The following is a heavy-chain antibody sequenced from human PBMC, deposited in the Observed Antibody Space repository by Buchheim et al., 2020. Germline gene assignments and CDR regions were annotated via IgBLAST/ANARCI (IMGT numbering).Heavy chain of an antibody. V-gene: IGHV3-30*18. D-gene: IGHD5-12*01. CDR2: ISYDGSNK. Sequence: QVQLVESGGGVVQPGRSLRLSCAASGFTFSNYGMHWVRQAPGKGLEWVAVISYDGSNKYYADSVKGRFTIPRDNSQNTLYLQMNSLRAEDTAVYYCAKDKGKVAPRASYYYYGMDVWGQGTT. J-gene: IGHJ6*02. CDR1: GFTFSNYG. CDR3: AKDKGKVAPRASYYYYGMDV.